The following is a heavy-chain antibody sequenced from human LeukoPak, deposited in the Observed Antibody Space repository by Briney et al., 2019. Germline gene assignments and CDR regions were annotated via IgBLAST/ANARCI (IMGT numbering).Heavy chain of an antibody. V-gene: IGHV1-2*02. Sequence: ASVKVSCKASGYTFTGYYMHWVGQAPGQGLEWMGWINPNSGGTNYAQKFQGRVTMTRDTSISTAYMELSRLRSDDTAVYYCARVFRVAVSGADYWGQGTLVTVSS. CDR1: GYTFTGYY. D-gene: IGHD6-19*01. CDR2: INPNSGGT. J-gene: IGHJ4*02. CDR3: ARVFRVAVSGADY.